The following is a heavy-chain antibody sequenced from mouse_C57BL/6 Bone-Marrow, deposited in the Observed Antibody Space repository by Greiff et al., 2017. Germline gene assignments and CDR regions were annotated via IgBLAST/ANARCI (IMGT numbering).Heavy chain of an antibody. Sequence: QVQLQQPGAELVKPGASVKMSCKASGYTFTSYWITWVKQRPGQGLEWIGDIYPGSGSTNYNEKFKSKATLTVDTSSSTAYMQLSSLTAEDSAVYYCARSGYYALYYFDYWGQGTTLTVSS. V-gene: IGHV1-55*01. CDR1: GYTFTSYW. D-gene: IGHD3-1*01. CDR2: IYPGSGST. J-gene: IGHJ2*01. CDR3: ARSGYYALYYFDY.